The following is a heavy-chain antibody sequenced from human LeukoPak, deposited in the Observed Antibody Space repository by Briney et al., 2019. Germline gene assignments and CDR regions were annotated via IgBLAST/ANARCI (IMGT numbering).Heavy chain of an antibody. CDR1: GGSIRSSSYY. CDR3: ARVRYCSGGSCLRRALSAFDI. V-gene: IGHV4-39*07. J-gene: IGHJ3*02. Sequence: SETLSLTCTVSGGSIRSSSYYWGWIRQPPGKGLEWIGSIYYSGSTYYNPSLKSRVTISVDTSKNQFSLKLSSVTAADTAVYYCARVRYCSGGSCLRRALSAFDIWGQGTMVTVSS. CDR2: IYYSGST. D-gene: IGHD2-15*01.